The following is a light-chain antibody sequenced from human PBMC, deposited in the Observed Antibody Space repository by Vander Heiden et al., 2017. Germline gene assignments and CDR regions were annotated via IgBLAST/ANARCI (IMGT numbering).Light chain of an antibody. CDR3: QQYGNSPLT. CDR1: QSVSGSY. J-gene: IGKJ4*01. V-gene: IGKV3-20*01. Sequence: IVLTQSPGTLSLSPGERATLSCRASQSVSGSYVAWYQHKRGQAPRLLISDASNRATGTPDRFSGGGSGTEFTLTISRLEPEDFAVYFCQQYGNSPLTFGGGTEVEIK. CDR2: DAS.